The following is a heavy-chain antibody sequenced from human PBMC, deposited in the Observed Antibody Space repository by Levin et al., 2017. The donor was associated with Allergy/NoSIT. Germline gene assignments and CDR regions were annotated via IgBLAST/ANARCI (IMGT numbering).Heavy chain of an antibody. Sequence: ASVKVSCKASGYTFTSYGISWVRQAPGQGLEWMGWISAYNGNTNYAQKLQGRVTMTTDTSTSTAYMELRSLRSDDTAVYYCARDGSPAAVMVWYYYYGMDVWGQGTTVTVSS. V-gene: IGHV1-18*01. CDR1: GYTFTSYG. D-gene: IGHD6-13*01. CDR3: ARDGSPAAVMVWYYYYGMDV. CDR2: ISAYNGNT. J-gene: IGHJ6*02.